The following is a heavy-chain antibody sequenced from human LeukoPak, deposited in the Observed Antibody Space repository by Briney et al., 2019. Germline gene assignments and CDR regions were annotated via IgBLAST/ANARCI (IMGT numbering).Heavy chain of an antibody. V-gene: IGHV4-39*01. D-gene: IGHD6-13*01. J-gene: IGHJ4*02. CDR1: GGSISSSSYY. Sequence: SETLSLTCTVSGGSISSSSYYWGWIRQPPGKGLEWIGSIYYSGSTYYNPSLKSRVTMSVDTSKNQFSLKLSSVTAADTAVYYCARHFLEQQLVLGFDYWGQGTLVTVSS. CDR2: IYYSGST. CDR3: ARHFLEQQLVLGFDY.